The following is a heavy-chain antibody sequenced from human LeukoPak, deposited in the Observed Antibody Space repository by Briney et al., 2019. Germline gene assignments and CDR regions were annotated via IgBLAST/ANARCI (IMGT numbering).Heavy chain of an antibody. D-gene: IGHD6-19*01. V-gene: IGHV1-2*02. J-gene: IGHJ5*02. Sequence: ASVKVSCKASGYTFTGYYMHWVRQAPGQGLEWMGWINPNSGGTNYAQKFQGRVTMTRDTSISTAYMELSRLRSDDTAVYYCARRVAVAGTGLNWFDPWGQGTLVTVSS. CDR3: ARRVAVAGTGLNWFDP. CDR2: INPNSGGT. CDR1: GYTFTGYY.